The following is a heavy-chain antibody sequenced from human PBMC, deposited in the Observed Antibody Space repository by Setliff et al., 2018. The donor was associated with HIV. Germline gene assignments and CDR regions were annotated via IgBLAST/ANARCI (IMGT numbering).Heavy chain of an antibody. Sequence: LRLSCAASGFTLNNYNMTWVRQAPGKGLEWVSYISSYIGTTSYADSVKGRFTISRDNAKKSLRLHMNSLRAEDTAVYYCARWTFLDYGVNSGDAFDFWGQGTMVTVS. D-gene: IGHD4-17*01. CDR3: ARWTFLDYGVNSGDAFDF. CDR2: ISSYIGTT. CDR1: GFTLNNYN. J-gene: IGHJ3*01. V-gene: IGHV3-48*01.